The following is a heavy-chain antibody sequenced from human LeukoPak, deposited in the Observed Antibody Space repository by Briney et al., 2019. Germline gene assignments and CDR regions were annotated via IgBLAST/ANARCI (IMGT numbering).Heavy chain of an antibody. CDR2: IIPILGIA. CDR1: GGTFSSYA. D-gene: IGHD5-12*01. V-gene: IGHV1-69*04. CDR3: VKGGYDFPGVY. Sequence: ASVKVSCKASGGTFSSYAISWVRQAPGQGLEWMGRIIPILGIANYAQKFQGRVTITADKSTSTAYMELSSLRSEDTVVYYCVKGGYDFPGVYWGQGTLVTVSS. J-gene: IGHJ4*02.